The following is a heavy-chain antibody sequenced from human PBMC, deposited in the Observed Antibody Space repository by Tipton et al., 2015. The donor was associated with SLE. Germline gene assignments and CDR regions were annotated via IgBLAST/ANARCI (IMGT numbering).Heavy chain of an antibody. D-gene: IGHD6-13*01. CDR1: GYSISSGYY. Sequence: LRLSCTVSGYSISSGYYWGWIRQPPGKGLEWIASIFHSGSTYFNPSLKSRVTISVDTSKNQFSLDLSSVSAADTAVYYCARVVAAVDYYYYYMDVWGKGTTVTVSS. CDR2: IFHSGST. J-gene: IGHJ6*03. V-gene: IGHV4-38-2*02. CDR3: ARVVAAVDYYYYYMDV.